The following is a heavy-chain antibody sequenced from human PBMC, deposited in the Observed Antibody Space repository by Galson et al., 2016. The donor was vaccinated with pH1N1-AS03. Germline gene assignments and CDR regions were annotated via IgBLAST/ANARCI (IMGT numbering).Heavy chain of an antibody. D-gene: IGHD6-19*01. CDR3: ARIDVVGTFNYYYYMDV. CDR2: VYTTGAT. Sequence: ETLSLTCTVSGASVNSFFWTWIRQPAGKGLEWIGRVYTTGATNYNPSLKSRVTMSVDRSKNEFSLNLTSVTAADTAVYYCARIDVVGTFNYYYYMDVWGKGTTVTVSS. CDR1: GASVNSFF. J-gene: IGHJ6*03. V-gene: IGHV4-4*07.